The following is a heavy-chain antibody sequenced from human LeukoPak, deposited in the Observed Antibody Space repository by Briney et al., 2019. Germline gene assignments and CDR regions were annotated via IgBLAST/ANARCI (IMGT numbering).Heavy chain of an antibody. CDR1: GYTFTGYY. D-gene: IGHD2-15*01. CDR2: INPNSGGT. V-gene: IGHV1-2*02. J-gene: IGHJ5*02. CDR3: ALIVVVATNPYNWFDP. Sequence: ASVKVSCKASGYTFTGYYMHWVRQAPGQGLEWMGWINPNSGGTNYAQKFQGRVTVTRDTSISTAYMELSRLRSDDTAVYYCALIVVVATNPYNWFDPWGQGTLVTVSS.